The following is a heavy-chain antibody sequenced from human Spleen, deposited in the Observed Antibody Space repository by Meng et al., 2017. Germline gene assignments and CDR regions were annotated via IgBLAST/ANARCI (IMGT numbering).Heavy chain of an antibody. J-gene: IGHJ4*02. Sequence: VQLKQWGAGLLKPSETLSPTCVVSGGSFSDSYWSWIRQPPGKGLEWIGEINHSGSTNYNPSLASRATISVDTSQNNLSLKLSSVTAADSAVYYCARGPTTMAHDFDYWGQGTLVTVSS. V-gene: IGHV4-34*01. CDR2: INHSGST. D-gene: IGHD4-11*01. CDR1: GGSFSDSY. CDR3: ARGPTTMAHDFDY.